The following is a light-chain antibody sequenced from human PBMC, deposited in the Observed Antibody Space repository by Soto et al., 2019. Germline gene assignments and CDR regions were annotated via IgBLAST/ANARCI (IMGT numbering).Light chain of an antibody. J-gene: IGKJ3*01. V-gene: IGKV3-15*01. CDR3: QQYNDWPPFT. CDR1: QNVNTN. Sequence: EIVITQSPATLSVSPGERATLFCRASQNVNTNLAWYQQRPGQAPRLLIYGASTRATGIPARFSGSGSGTEFTLIISGLXSEDLAVYYCQQYNDWPPFTFGPGTKVDIK. CDR2: GAS.